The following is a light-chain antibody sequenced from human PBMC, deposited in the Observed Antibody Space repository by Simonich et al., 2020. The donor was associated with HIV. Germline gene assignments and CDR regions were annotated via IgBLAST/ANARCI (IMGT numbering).Light chain of an antibody. Sequence: RVMTQSPASLSVSPGERATLSCRASQSVSSNLAWYQQKAGQAPRLLIYGASTRATGIPARFSGSGSGTEFTLTISSMQSEDFATYYCQQLNSYFGQGTRLEIK. V-gene: IGKV3-15*01. CDR2: GAS. CDR3: QQLNSY. J-gene: IGKJ5*01. CDR1: QSVSSN.